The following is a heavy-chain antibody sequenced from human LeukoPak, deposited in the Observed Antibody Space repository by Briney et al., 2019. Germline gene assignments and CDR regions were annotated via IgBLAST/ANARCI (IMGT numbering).Heavy chain of an antibody. CDR2: ISSSGSTI. D-gene: IGHD5-12*01. V-gene: IGHV3-48*03. J-gene: IGHJ4*01. CDR1: GFTFSSYE. Sequence: PGGSLRLSCAASGFTFSSYEMNWVRQAPGKGLEWVSYISSSGSTIYYPDSVKGRFTISRDNAKNSLYLQMNSLRGEDTAVYYCGLATSGVFDYWGQGTLVTVSS. CDR3: GLATSGVFDY.